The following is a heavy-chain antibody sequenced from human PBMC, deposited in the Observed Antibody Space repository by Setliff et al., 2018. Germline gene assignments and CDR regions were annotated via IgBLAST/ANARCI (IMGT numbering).Heavy chain of an antibody. V-gene: IGHV3-73*01. CDR1: GFTFSGSA. CDR2: IRGKANNYAT. J-gene: IGHJ4*02. CDR3: VKGTLPYCTGPTCYPLDH. Sequence: GGSLRLSCAASGFTFSGSAMHWVRQASGKGLEWVGRIRGKANNYATAYAASLKGRFTISRDDSKNTAFLQMNSLKTEDTAVYYCVKGTLPYCTGPTCYPLDHWGQGTLVTVSS. D-gene: IGHD2-8*02.